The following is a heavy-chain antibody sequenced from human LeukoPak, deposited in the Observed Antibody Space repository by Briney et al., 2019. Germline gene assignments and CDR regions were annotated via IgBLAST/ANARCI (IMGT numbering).Heavy chain of an antibody. J-gene: IGHJ2*01. D-gene: IGHD4-17*01. CDR3: ARDAPGDGDYVGWYLDL. CDR2: IIPIFGTA. Sequence: SVKVSCTASGGTFSSYAISWVRQAPGQGLEWMGRIIPIFGTANYAQKFQGRVTITTDESTSTAYMELSSLRSEDTAVYYCARDAPGDGDYVGWYLDLWGRGTLVTVSS. V-gene: IGHV1-69*05. CDR1: GGTFSSYA.